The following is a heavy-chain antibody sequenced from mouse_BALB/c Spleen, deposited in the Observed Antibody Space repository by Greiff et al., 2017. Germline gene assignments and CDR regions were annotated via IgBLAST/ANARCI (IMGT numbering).Heavy chain of an antibody. CDR3: ARDSWYRYWYFDV. V-gene: IGHV7-3*02. D-gene: IGHD2-1*01. CDR1: GFTFTDYY. J-gene: IGHJ1*01. Sequence: DVKLVESGGGLVQPGGSLRLSCATSGFTFTDYYMSWVRQPPGKALEWLGFIRNKANGYTTEYSASVKGRFTISRDNSQSILYLQMNTLRAEDSATYYCARDSWYRYWYFDVWGAGTTVTVSS. CDR2: IRNKANGYTT.